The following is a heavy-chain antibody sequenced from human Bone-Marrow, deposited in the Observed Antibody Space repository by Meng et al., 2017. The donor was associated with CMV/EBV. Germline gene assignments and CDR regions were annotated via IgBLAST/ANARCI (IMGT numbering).Heavy chain of an antibody. Sequence: ASVKVSCKASGYTFTSYYMHWVRQAPGQGLEWMGIINPSGGSTSYAQKFQGRVTMTRDTSTSTVYMELSSLRSEDTAVYYCARSRRRDLWSGPAGYWGQGKLVTVSS. J-gene: IGHJ4*02. CDR3: ARSRRRDLWSGPAGY. D-gene: IGHD3-3*01. CDR2: INPSGGST. V-gene: IGHV1-46*01. CDR1: GYTFTSYY.